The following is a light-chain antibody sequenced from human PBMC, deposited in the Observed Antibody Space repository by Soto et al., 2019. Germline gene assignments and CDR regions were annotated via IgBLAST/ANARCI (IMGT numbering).Light chain of an antibody. V-gene: IGLV2-14*01. Sequence: QSARIQPASVSGPPGQSITISCTETSSTVGGYNYVSWYQQPPGKAPKLMIYDVSNRPSGVSNRFSGSKSGNTASLTISGLQAEDEADYYCSSYTSSSTLLYVFGTGTKLTVL. CDR3: SSYTSSSTLLYV. J-gene: IGLJ1*01. CDR2: DVS. CDR1: SSTVGGYNY.